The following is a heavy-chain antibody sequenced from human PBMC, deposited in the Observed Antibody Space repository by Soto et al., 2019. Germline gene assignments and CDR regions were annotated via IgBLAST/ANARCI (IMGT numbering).Heavy chain of an antibody. CDR3: AKSLGGVQPLRNPFDY. Sequence: SVKVSCKASGFTFTSSAVQWVRQARGQRLEWVGWIVGGSGNTNYAQKFQERVTITRDMSTSTAYMELSSLRYEDTAVYYCAKSLGGVQPLRNPFDYWGQGTLVTVSS. J-gene: IGHJ4*02. CDR1: GFTFTSSA. D-gene: IGHD6-13*01. V-gene: IGHV1-58*01. CDR2: IVGGSGNT.